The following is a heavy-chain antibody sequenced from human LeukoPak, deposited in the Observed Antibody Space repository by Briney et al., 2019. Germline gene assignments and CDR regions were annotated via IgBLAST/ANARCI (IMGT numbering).Heavy chain of an antibody. J-gene: IGHJ4*02. D-gene: IGHD4/OR15-4a*01. CDR1: GFTFSSYN. Sequence: GGSLRLSCAASGFTFSSYNLNWVRQAPGKGLEWVSSISSSSSYIYYADSVKDRFTISRDNSKNTLYLQMNSLRAEDTAVYYCARRAGAYSHPYDYWGQGTLVTVSS. CDR2: ISSSSSYI. CDR3: ARRAGAYSHPYDY. V-gene: IGHV3-21*04.